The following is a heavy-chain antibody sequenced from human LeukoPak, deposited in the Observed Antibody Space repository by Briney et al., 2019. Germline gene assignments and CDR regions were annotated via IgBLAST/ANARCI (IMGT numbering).Heavy chain of an antibody. J-gene: IGHJ3*02. Sequence: GGSLRLSCAASGFTVNSNYMSRVRQAPGKGLEWVSVIDTGGSTYYADSVKGRFTISRDNSKNSLYLQMNSLRAEDTAVYYCAKGIVVVISGNAFDIWGQGTMVTVSS. CDR3: AKGIVVVISGNAFDI. CDR1: GFTVNSNY. CDR2: IDTGGST. V-gene: IGHV3-66*01. D-gene: IGHD3-22*01.